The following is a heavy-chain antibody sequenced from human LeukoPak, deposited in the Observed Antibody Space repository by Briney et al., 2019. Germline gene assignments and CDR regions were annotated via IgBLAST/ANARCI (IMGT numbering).Heavy chain of an antibody. D-gene: IGHD1-26*01. V-gene: IGHV3-66*01. Sequence: PGGSLRLSCAASGFTVTSNYMSWVRRAPGKGLEWVPIIYSGGSTYYADSVKGRFTISRDNSKNTLYLQMNSLRAEDTAVYYCAYSGSYYTFDYWGQGTLVTVSS. CDR2: IYSGGST. J-gene: IGHJ4*02. CDR1: GFTVTSNY. CDR3: AYSGSYYTFDY.